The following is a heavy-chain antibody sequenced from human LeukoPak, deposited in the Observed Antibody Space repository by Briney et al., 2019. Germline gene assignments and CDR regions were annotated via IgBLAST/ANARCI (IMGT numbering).Heavy chain of an antibody. V-gene: IGHV3-30*04. Sequence: GRSLRLSCAASGFTFSNHVMHWVRQSPGKGLEWVAVISSDGRMKYYADSIKGRFTISRDNSQNTLYLQMNSLRSEDTAVYYCAKADEYYYYYYYMDVWGKGTTVTVSS. CDR1: GFTFSNHV. CDR3: AKADEYYYYYYYMDV. J-gene: IGHJ6*03. CDR2: ISSDGRMK. D-gene: IGHD5-24*01.